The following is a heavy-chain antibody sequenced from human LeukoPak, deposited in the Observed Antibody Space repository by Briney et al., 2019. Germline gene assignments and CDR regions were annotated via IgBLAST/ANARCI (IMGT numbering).Heavy chain of an antibody. V-gene: IGHV3-21*01. CDR2: ISSSSSYI. D-gene: IGHD2-21*02. J-gene: IGHJ4*02. Sequence: GGSLRLSCAASGFTFSSYSMNWVRQAPGRGLEWVSSISSSSSYIYYADSVKGRFTISRDNAKNSLYLQMNSLRAEDTAVYYCARDLYCGGYCYAYYFDYWGQGTLVTVSS. CDR1: GFTFSSYS. CDR3: ARDLYCGGYCYAYYFDY.